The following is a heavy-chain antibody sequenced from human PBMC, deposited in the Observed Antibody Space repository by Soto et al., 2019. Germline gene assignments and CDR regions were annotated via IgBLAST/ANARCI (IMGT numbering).Heavy chain of an antibody. CDR2: MNPNSGNT. J-gene: IGHJ5*02. CDR1: GYTFTSYD. D-gene: IGHD2-15*01. CDR3: ARGQGRYCSGGSCFSRAGFDP. V-gene: IGHV1-8*01. Sequence: ASVKVSCKASGYTFTSYDINWVRQATGQGLEWMGWMNPNSGNTGYAQKFQGRVTMTRNTSISTAYMELSSLRSEDTAVYYCARGQGRYCSGGSCFSRAGFDPWGQGTLVTVSS.